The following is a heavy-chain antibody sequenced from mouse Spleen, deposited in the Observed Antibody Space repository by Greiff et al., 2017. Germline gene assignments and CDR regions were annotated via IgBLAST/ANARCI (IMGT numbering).Heavy chain of an antibody. CDR2: IWSDGST. CDR3: ARHEGGSYWYFDV. J-gene: IGHJ1*01. CDR1: GFSLTSYG. D-gene: IGHD1-1*01. Sequence: VQRVESGPGLVAPSQSLSITCTISGFSLTSYGVHWVRQPPGKGLEWLVVIWSDGSTTYNSALKSRLSISKDNSKSQVFLKMNSLQTDDTAMYYCARHEGGSYWYFDVWGAGTTVTVSS. V-gene: IGHV2-6-1*01.